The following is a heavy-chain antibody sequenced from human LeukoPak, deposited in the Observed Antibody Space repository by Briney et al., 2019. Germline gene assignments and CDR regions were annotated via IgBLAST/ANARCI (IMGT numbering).Heavy chain of an antibody. CDR1: GGSFSGYY. J-gene: IGHJ4*02. D-gene: IGHD3-22*01. V-gene: IGHV4-34*01. CDR3: ARGQYYYDSSGYCDY. CDR2: INHSGST. Sequence: SETLSLTCAVYGGSFSGYYWSWIRQPPGKGLEWIGGINHSGSTNYNPSLKSRVTISVDTSKNQFSLKLSSVTAADTAVYYCARGQYYYDSSGYCDYWGQGTLVTVSS.